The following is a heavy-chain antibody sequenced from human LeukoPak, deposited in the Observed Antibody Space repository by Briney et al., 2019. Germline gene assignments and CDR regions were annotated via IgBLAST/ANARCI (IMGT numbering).Heavy chain of an antibody. J-gene: IGHJ6*02. CDR3: ARDSRDYVWGSYWGMDV. Sequence: ASVKVSCKASGYTFTGYYMHWVRQAPGQGLEWMGWINPNSGGSNYAQKFQGRVTMTRDTSISTAYMELSRLRSDDTAVYYCARDSRDYVWGSYWGMDVWGQGTTVTVSS. CDR2: INPNSGGS. CDR1: GYTFTGYY. D-gene: IGHD3-16*01. V-gene: IGHV1-2*02.